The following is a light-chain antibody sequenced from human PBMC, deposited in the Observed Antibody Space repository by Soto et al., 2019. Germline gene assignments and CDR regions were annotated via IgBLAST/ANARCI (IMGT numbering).Light chain of an antibody. J-gene: IGLJ2*01. CDR3: SSYTNSSRE. Sequence: QSALTQPASVSGSPGQSITISCTGASSDIGSYNYVSWYQQHPGKAPKLMIYHVTNRPSGVSNRLSGSKSGNTASLTISGLQAEDEADYYCSSYTNSSREFGGGTKVTV. CDR2: HVT. V-gene: IGLV2-14*03. CDR1: SSDIGSYNY.